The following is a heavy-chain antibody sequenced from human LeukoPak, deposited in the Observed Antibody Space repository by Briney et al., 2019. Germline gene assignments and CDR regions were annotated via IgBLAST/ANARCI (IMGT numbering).Heavy chain of an antibody. J-gene: IGHJ4*02. Sequence: GGSLRLSCAASGFTIGSNTMSWVRQARGKGLERVSIIYSGGSTSYADSVKGRFTISRDNSKNTLYLQMNSLRTEDTAVYYCARGGSYFDISGYYFYWGQGTLVTVSS. CDR2: IYSGGST. CDR3: ARGGSYFDISGYYFY. CDR1: GFTIGSNT. D-gene: IGHD3-22*01. V-gene: IGHV3-66*01.